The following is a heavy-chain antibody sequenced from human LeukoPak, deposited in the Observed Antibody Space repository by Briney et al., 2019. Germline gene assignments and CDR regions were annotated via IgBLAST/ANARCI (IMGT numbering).Heavy chain of an antibody. CDR3: AKEGRDGYNYAY. CDR2: ISAYNGNT. J-gene: IGHJ4*02. D-gene: IGHD5-24*01. Sequence: ASVKVSCKASGYTFTSYGISWVRQAPGQGLEWMGWISAYNGNTNYAQKLQGRVTMTTDTSTSTAYMELRGLRSDDTAVYYCAKEGRDGYNYAYWGQGTLVTVSS. CDR1: GYTFTSYG. V-gene: IGHV1-18*01.